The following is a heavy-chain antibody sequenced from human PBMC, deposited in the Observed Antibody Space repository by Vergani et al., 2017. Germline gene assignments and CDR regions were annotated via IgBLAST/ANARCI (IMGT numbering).Heavy chain of an antibody. J-gene: IGHJ6*03. CDR3: ARLGYCSSTSCFRYMDV. D-gene: IGHD2-2*01. CDR2: INHSGST. Sequence: QVQLQESGPGLVKPSETLSLTCAVYGGSFSGYYWSWIRQPPGKGLEWIGEINHSGSTNYNPSLKSRVTISVDTSKNQFSLKLSSVTAADTAVYYCARLGYCSSTSCFRYMDVWGKGTTVTVSS. V-gene: IGHV4-34*01. CDR1: GGSFSGYY.